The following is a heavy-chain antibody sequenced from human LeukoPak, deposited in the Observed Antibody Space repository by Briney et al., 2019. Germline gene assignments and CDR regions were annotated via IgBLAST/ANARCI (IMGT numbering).Heavy chain of an antibody. Sequence: SETLSLTCTVSVGSISSYYWSWIRQPPGKGLEWIGYIYYSGSTNYNPSLKSRVTISVDTSKNQFSLKLSSVTAADTAVYYCARNQDGYNYAPFDYWGQGTLVTVSS. V-gene: IGHV4-59*01. J-gene: IGHJ4*02. D-gene: IGHD5-24*01. CDR1: VGSISSYY. CDR2: IYYSGST. CDR3: ARNQDGYNYAPFDY.